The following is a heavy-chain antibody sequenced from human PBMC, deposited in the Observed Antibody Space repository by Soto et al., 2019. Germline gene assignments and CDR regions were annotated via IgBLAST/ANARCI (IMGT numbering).Heavy chain of an antibody. D-gene: IGHD3-10*01. CDR2: IYYSGST. J-gene: IGHJ6*02. CDR3: ARDRQTDYYGSGSYWGSHYYYYGMDV. V-gene: IGHV4-61*01. Sequence: PSETLRVPRTVSGGSVSSGSYYWSWIRKPPGKGLEWIVYIYYSGSTNYNPSLKSRVTISVDTSKNQFSLKLSTVTAADTAVYYCARDRQTDYYGSGSYWGSHYYYYGMDVWGQGTTVTVSS. CDR1: GGSVSSGSYY.